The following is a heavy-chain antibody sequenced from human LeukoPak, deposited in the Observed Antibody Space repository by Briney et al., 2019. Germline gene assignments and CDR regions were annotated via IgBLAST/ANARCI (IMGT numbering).Heavy chain of an antibody. J-gene: IGHJ4*02. Sequence: GGSLRLSCAASGFTFSSYWMSWVRQAPGKGLEWVSAISGSGGSTYYADSVKGRFTISRDNSKNTLHLQMNSLRAEDTAVYYCARSGLSRFGLWGQGTLVTVSS. CDR1: GFTFSSYW. CDR2: ISGSGGST. V-gene: IGHV3-23*01. CDR3: ARSGLSRFGL. D-gene: IGHD2/OR15-2a*01.